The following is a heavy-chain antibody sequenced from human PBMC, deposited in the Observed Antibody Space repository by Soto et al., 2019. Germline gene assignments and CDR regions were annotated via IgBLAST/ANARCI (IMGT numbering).Heavy chain of an antibody. CDR2: ISYDGSNK. CDR3: AKELHYGDYRSFFDY. CDR1: GFTFSSYG. J-gene: IGHJ4*02. V-gene: IGHV3-30*18. D-gene: IGHD4-17*01. Sequence: QVQLVESGGGVVQPGRSLRLSCAASGFTFSSYGMHWVRQAPGKGLEWVAVISYDGSNKYYADSVKGRFTISRDNSKNTLYLQMNSLRAEVTAVYYCAKELHYGDYRSFFDYWVQGTLVTVSS.